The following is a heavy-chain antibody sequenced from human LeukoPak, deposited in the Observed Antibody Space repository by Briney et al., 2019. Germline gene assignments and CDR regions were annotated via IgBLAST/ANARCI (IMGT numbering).Heavy chain of an antibody. V-gene: IGHV3-30*18. CDR3: AKVGLPELADDAFDI. CDR2: TSYDGSNK. J-gene: IGHJ3*02. Sequence: GRSLRLSCAASGFTFSSYGMHWVRQAPGKGLEWVAMTSYDGSNKYYADSVKGRFTISRDNSKNTLYLQMNSLRAEDTAVYYCAKVGLPELADDAFDIWGQGTMVTVSS. CDR1: GFTFSSYG. D-gene: IGHD1-26*01.